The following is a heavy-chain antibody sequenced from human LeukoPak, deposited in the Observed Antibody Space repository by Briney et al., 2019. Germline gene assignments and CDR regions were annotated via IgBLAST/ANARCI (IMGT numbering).Heavy chain of an antibody. D-gene: IGHD2/OR15-2a*01. V-gene: IGHV4-31*03. CDR2: IYYSGST. Sequence: SETLSLTCTVSGGSISSGGYYWSWIRQHPGKGLEWIGYIYYSGSTCYNPSLKSRVTISVDTSKNQFSLKLSSVTAADTAVYYCARDHLSNWFDPWGQGTLVTVSS. CDR3: ARDHLSNWFDP. CDR1: GGSISSGGYY. J-gene: IGHJ5*02.